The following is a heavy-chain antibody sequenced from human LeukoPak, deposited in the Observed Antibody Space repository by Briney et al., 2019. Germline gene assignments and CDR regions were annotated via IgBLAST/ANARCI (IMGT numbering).Heavy chain of an antibody. CDR2: ISSSGVNT. D-gene: IGHD6-6*01. V-gene: IGHV3-23*01. J-gene: IGHJ4*02. CDR3: AKDEAGAARPGSYFDY. CDR1: AFTFNNYA. Sequence: GGSLRLSCAASAFTFNNYAMGWVRQAPGKGLEWVSGISSSGVNTYYADSVKGRFTISRDNSKNTMYLQMNSLRAEDTAVYYCAKDEAGAARPGSYFDYWGQGTLVTVSS.